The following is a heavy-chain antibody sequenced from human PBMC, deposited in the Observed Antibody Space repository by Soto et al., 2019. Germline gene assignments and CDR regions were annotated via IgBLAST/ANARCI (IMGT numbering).Heavy chain of an antibody. V-gene: IGHV3-23*01. J-gene: IGHJ6*02. CDR1: GFTFSSYA. CDR3: ASGGGGDYYYYGMDV. D-gene: IGHD3-10*01. Sequence: GGSLRLSCAASGFTFSSYAMSWVRQAPGKGLEWVSAISGSGGSTYYADSVRGRFTISRDNSKNTLYLQMNSLRAEDTAVYYCASGGGGDYYYYGMDVWGQGTMVTVSS. CDR2: ISGSGGST.